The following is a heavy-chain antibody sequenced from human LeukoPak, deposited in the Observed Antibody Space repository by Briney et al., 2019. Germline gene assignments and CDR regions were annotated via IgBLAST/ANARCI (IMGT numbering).Heavy chain of an antibody. V-gene: IGHV3-33*01. J-gene: IGHJ4*02. Sequence: PGGSLRLSCAASGFTFSSYGMHWVRQAPGKGLEWVAVIWHDGSEKYYADSVKGRFTISRDNSKNTLYLQMNSLRVEDTAVYYCASIGGGVITGYWGQGTLVTVSS. D-gene: IGHD3-10*01. CDR1: GFTFSSYG. CDR3: ASIGGGVITGY. CDR2: IWHDGSEK.